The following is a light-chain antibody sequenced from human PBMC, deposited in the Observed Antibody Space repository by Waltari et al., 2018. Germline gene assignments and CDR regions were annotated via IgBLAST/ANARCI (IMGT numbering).Light chain of an antibody. CDR2: RAS. V-gene: IGKV3-20*01. CDR3: QQHGTLPAT. Sequence: EIVLTQSPGTASLSPGERVTLSCRASQSVGSSSLAWYQQKPGQAPRLVIYRASRRATGIPHRLSGSGSGTYFSLTISRLEPEDFAVYYCQQHGTLPATVGQGTKVEIK. CDR1: QSVGSSS. J-gene: IGKJ1*01.